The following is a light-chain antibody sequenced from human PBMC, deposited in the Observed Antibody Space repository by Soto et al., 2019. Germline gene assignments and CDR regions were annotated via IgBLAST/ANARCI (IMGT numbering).Light chain of an antibody. CDR1: QIVSSSY. CDR3: QQYGSSPRT. Sequence: EIVLTQSPGTLSLSPGERATLSCRASQIVSSSYLAWYQQKPGQAPRLLIYGASSRTTGIPDRFSGSGSGTDFTLTISRLEPEDFAVYYCQQYGSSPRTFGQGTELEIK. CDR2: GAS. V-gene: IGKV3-20*01. J-gene: IGKJ2*01.